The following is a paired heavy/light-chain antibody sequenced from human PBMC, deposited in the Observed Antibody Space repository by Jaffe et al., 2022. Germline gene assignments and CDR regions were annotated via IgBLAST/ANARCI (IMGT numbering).Light chain of an antibody. CDR3: QQYYIPPLT. J-gene: IGKJ4*01. V-gene: IGKV1-NL1*01. CDR1: QDISSS. CDR2: AAS. Sequence: DIQMTQSPSSLSASVGDRVTITCRASQDISSSLAWYQQKPGKAPKLLLYAASRLESGVPSRFSGSGSGTDYTLTISTLQPEDFATYYCQQYYIPPLTFGGGTKVEIK.
Heavy chain of an antibody. CDR1: GGSISGYY. CDR3: ATGGSSWYSSY. V-gene: IGHV4-59*01. J-gene: IGHJ4*02. CDR2: IHDSGRS. D-gene: IGHD6-13*01. Sequence: QVQLQESGPGLVKPSETLSLACAVSGGSISGYYWSWIRQPPGKGLEWIGNIHDSGRSNYNPSLKSRVTISVDTSKKQFSLRLSSVTSADTAVYYCATGGSSWYSSYWGQGTLVTVSS.